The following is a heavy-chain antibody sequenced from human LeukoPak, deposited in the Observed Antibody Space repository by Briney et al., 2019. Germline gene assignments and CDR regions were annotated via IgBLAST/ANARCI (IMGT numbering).Heavy chain of an antibody. Sequence: PSETLSLTCTVSGGSISSYYWSWIRQPPGKGLEWIGYIYYSGSTNYNPSLKSRVTMSVDTSKNQFSLKLSSVTAADTAVYYCARGRATPRIFGVGTWFDPWGQGTLVTVSS. CDR3: ARGRATPRIFGVGTWFDP. D-gene: IGHD3-3*01. CDR2: IYYSGST. CDR1: GGSISSYY. V-gene: IGHV4-59*12. J-gene: IGHJ5*02.